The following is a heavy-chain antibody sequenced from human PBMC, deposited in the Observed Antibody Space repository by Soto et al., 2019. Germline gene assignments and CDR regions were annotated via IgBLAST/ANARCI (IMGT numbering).Heavy chain of an antibody. D-gene: IGHD1-26*01. CDR1: GFTFSSYA. V-gene: IGHV3-23*01. CDR3: ARRGSGSYYDY. CDR2: SSGSGGST. Sequence: EVQLLESGGGLVQPGGSLRLSCAASGFTFSSYAMRWVRQAPVKGLEWVSASSGSGGSTYYADSVKGRFTISRDNSKKTLYLQMTSLRAEDTAVYYCARRGSGSYYDYWGQGTLVTVSS. J-gene: IGHJ4*02.